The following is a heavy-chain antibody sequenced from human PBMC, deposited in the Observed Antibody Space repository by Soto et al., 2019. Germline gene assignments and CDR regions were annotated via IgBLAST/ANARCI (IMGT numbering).Heavy chain of an antibody. Sequence: SVKVSCKASGGTFSSYSISWVLQAPGQGLEWMGGIIPIFGTANYAQKFQGRVTITADESTSTAYMELSSLRSEDTAVYYCASHSAPQDITMIVVAAFYYFDYWGQGTLVTVSS. D-gene: IGHD3-22*01. J-gene: IGHJ4*02. CDR1: GGTFSSYS. CDR2: IIPIFGTA. CDR3: ASHSAPQDITMIVVAAFYYFDY. V-gene: IGHV1-69*13.